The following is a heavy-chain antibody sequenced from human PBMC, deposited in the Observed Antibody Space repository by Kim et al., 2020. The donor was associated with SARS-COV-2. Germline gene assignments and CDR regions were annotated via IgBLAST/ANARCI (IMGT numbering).Heavy chain of an antibody. D-gene: IGHD3-22*01. V-gene: IGHV1-69*13. CDR2: IIPILDTG. J-gene: IGHJ4*02. CDR1: GDTFSTYA. Sequence: SVKVSCKSSGDTFSTYAFTWVRQAPGQGLEWMGGIIPILDTGVYAQKFQGRVTITADESTNMVYMEMTTLRSEDTAVYYCARDVGGYYDSSGLSATGAHWGQGTLVIVPS. CDR3: ARDVGGYYDSSGLSATGAH.